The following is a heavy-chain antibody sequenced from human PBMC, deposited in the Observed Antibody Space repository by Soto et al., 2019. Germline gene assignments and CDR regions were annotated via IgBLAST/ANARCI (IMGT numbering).Heavy chain of an antibody. J-gene: IGHJ4*02. CDR3: ARGSGSYWREYYFDY. V-gene: IGHV1-3*01. CDR2: INAGNGNT. Sequence: GSVKVSCKASGYTFTSYAMHWVRQAPGQRLEWMGWINAGNGNTKYSQKFQGRVTITRDTSASTAYMELSSLRSEDTAVYYCARGSGSYWREYYFDYWGQGTLVTVSS. CDR1: GYTFTSYA. D-gene: IGHD1-26*01.